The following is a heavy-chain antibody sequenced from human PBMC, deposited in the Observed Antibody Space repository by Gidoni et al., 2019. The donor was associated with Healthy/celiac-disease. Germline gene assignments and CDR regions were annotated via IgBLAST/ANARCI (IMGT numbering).Heavy chain of an antibody. CDR1: GYTFTGYY. J-gene: IGHJ6*02. CDR3: AGGYDYGDYRRHYYYYGMDV. V-gene: IGHV1-2*02. Sequence: QVQLVQSGAEVKKPGASVKVSCKASGYTFTGYYMHWVRQAPGQGLEWMRWINPNSGGTSISTAYMELSRLRSDDTAVYYCAGGYDYGDYRRHYYYYGMDVWGQGTTVTVSS. D-gene: IGHD4-17*01. CDR2: INPNSGG.